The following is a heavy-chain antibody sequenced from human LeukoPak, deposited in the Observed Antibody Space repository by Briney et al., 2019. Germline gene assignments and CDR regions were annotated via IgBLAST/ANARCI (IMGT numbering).Heavy chain of an antibody. CDR1: GYTFTSYG. Sequence: ASVKVSCKASGYTFTSYGISWVRQAPGQGLEWMGWISAYNGNTNYAQKPQGRVTMTTDTSTSTAYMELRSLRSDDTAVYYCATPLINCSSTSCYAYYYYYGMDVWGQGTTVTVSS. D-gene: IGHD2-2*01. J-gene: IGHJ6*02. CDR2: ISAYNGNT. V-gene: IGHV1-18*01. CDR3: ATPLINCSSTSCYAYYYYYGMDV.